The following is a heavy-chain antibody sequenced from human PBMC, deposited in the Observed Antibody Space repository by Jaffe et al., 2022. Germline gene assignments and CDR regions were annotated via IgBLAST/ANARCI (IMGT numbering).Heavy chain of an antibody. J-gene: IGHJ6*03. Sequence: QLQLQESGPGLVKPSETLSVTCTVSGGSISSGSYFWGWIRQPPGKGLECIGTIYYSGSTYYNPSLKSRVTISVDTSKNQFSLKVRSVTAADTAVYYCARLSGGSSSSSAYYHYHYMDVWGTGTTVTVSS. CDR2: IYYSGST. CDR1: GGSISSGSYF. V-gene: IGHV4-39*01. CDR3: ARLSGGSSSSSAYYHYHYMDV. D-gene: IGHD6-6*01.